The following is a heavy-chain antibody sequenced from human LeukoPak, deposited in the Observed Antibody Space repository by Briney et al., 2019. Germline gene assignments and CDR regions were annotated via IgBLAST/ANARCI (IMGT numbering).Heavy chain of an antibody. CDR2: ISSSSSYI. CDR1: GFTFSSYS. CDR3: ARDTLYGDYRFDY. D-gene: IGHD4-17*01. J-gene: IGHJ4*02. Sequence: GGSLRLSCAASGFTFSSYSMNWVRQAPGKGLEWVSSISSSSSYIYYADSVKGRFTISRDNAKNSLYLQMNSLRAEDTAVYYCARDTLYGDYRFDYWGQGTLVTVSS. V-gene: IGHV3-21*01.